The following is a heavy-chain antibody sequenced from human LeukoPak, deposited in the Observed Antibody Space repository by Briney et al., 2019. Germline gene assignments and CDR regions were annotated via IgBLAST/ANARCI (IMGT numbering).Heavy chain of an antibody. J-gene: IGHJ4*02. V-gene: IGHV3-33*01. Sequence: GGSLRLSCAASGFTFSSYGMHWVRQAPGNGLEWVAVIWYDGSNKYYADSVKGRFTISRDNSKNTLYLQMNSLRAEDTAVYYCARDGTNGYPDYWGQGTLVTVSS. D-gene: IGHD2-8*01. CDR1: GFTFSSYG. CDR3: ARDGTNGYPDY. CDR2: IWYDGSNK.